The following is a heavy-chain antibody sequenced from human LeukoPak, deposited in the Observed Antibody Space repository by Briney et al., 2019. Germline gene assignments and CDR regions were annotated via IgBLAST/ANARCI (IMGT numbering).Heavy chain of an antibody. Sequence: SETLSLTCAGYGGSFSGYYWSWLRQPPGKGLEWLREINHSGSTHYSPSLKSRDTISVDASKNQFSLKLSSEAGTGTAVYNCARGPWFGELGYYYYYMDVWGKGTTVTGSS. CDR2: INHSGST. CDR3: ARGPWFGELGYYYYYMDV. D-gene: IGHD3-10*01. V-gene: IGHV4-34*01. CDR1: GGSFSGYY. J-gene: IGHJ6*03.